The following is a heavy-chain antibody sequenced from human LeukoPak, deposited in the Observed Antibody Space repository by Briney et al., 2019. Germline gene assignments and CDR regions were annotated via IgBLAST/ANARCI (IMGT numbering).Heavy chain of an antibody. D-gene: IGHD2-21*02. Sequence: SETLSLTCAVYGGSFSGYYWSWIRQPPGKGLEWIGEINHSGSTNYNPSLKSRVTISVDTSKNQFSLKLSSVTAADTAVYYCAREGPMGVGDYDSYHSTHTFDYWGQGTLVTVSS. V-gene: IGHV4-34*01. CDR3: AREGPMGVGDYDSYHSTHTFDY. J-gene: IGHJ4*02. CDR1: GGSFSGYY. CDR2: INHSGST.